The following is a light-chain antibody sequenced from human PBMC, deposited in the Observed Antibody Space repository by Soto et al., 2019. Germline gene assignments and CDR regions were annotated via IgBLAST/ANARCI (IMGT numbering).Light chain of an antibody. CDR3: QHIYSIPIT. CDR2: AAS. CDR1: QSVSND. J-gene: IGKJ5*01. Sequence: DIQMTQSPSSLSASVGDRVTITCRASQSVSNDLNWYQQKAGKAPKLLIYAASSLQSGVPSRFSGSGSGTRFTLTISSLQPEDFATYYCQHIYSIPITFGQGTRLEIK. V-gene: IGKV1-39*01.